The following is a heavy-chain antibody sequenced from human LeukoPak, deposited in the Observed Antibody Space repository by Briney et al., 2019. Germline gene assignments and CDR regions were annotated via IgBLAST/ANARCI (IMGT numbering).Heavy chain of an antibody. CDR1: GGSITTYY. CDR3: ARHYSITGGRLSGYWLDP. Sequence: SSETLSLTCTVAGGSITTYYWSWIRQPPGKGLEWIAYMYYTGSTNYNPSFKSRVTISVDKSKNQVSLKLSSVTAADTAVYYCARHYSITGGRLSGYWLDPWGQGTLVTVSS. CDR2: MYYTGST. D-gene: IGHD7-27*01. V-gene: IGHV4-59*08. J-gene: IGHJ5*02.